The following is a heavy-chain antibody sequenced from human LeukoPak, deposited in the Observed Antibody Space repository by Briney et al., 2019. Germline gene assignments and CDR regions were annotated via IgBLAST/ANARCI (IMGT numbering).Heavy chain of an antibody. CDR1: GGSFSGYY. CDR2: INHSGST. Sequence: SETLSLTCAFYGGSFSGYYWSGIRQPPGKGLEWIGEINHSGSTNYNPSLKSRVTISVDTSKNQFSLKLSSVTAADTAVYYCARVRYCSSTSCYSKSAFDIWGQGTMVTVSS. D-gene: IGHD2-2*01. J-gene: IGHJ3*02. V-gene: IGHV4-34*01. CDR3: ARVRYCSSTSCYSKSAFDI.